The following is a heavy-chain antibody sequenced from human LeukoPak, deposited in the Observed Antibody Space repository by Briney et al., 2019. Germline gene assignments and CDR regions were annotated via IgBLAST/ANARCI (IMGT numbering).Heavy chain of an antibody. CDR2: IKNKADGGTT. CDR1: GFTFSSYW. CDR3: STYFPPG. Sequence: PGGSLRLSCAASGFTFSSYWMSWVRQAPGKGLEWVGRIKNKADGGTTDYAAPVKGRFTISRDDSINTVYLQMNSLKTEDTAVYYCSTYFPPGWGQGTLVTVSS. V-gene: IGHV3-15*01. J-gene: IGHJ4*02. D-gene: IGHD2/OR15-2a*01.